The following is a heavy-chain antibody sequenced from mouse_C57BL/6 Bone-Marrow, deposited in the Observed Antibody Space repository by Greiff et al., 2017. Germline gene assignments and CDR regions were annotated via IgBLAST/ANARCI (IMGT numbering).Heavy chain of an antibody. Sequence: VKLMESGAELARPGASVKLSCKASGYTFTSYGISWVKQRTGQGLEWIGEIYPRRGNNYYNEKFKGKATLTADKSSSTAYMELRSLTSEDSAVYFCARGRNYDYDYWGQGTTLTVSS. CDR3: ARGRNYDYDY. V-gene: IGHV1-81*01. CDR1: GYTFTSYG. J-gene: IGHJ2*01. D-gene: IGHD2-4*01. CDR2: IYPRRGNN.